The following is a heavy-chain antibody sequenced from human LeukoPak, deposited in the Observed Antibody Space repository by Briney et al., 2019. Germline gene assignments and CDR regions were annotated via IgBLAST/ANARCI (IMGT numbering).Heavy chain of an antibody. CDR1: GFTFSTYW. CDR2: IKEDGGEK. CDR3: STFSKASRRFDP. Sequence: TGGSLRLSCAASGFTFSTYWMSWVRQAPGKGLEWVANIKEDGGEKNYVDSVKGRFTISRDNARNSLHLQMNSLRAEDTAMYYCSTFSKASRRFDPRGQGTLVTVSS. V-gene: IGHV3-7*01. J-gene: IGHJ5*02. D-gene: IGHD4-11*01.